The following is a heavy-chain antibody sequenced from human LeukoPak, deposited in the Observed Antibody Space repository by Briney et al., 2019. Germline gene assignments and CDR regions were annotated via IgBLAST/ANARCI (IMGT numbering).Heavy chain of an antibody. CDR2: IYAGDSDT. D-gene: IGHD3-16*01. CDR3: ARGGPSYALDY. V-gene: IGHV5-51*01. Sequence: GESLKISCKGSGYSFTNYWIGWVRQMPGKGLEWMGIIYAGDSDTRYSPSFQGQVTISADKSINTAYPQWSSLKASDTAMYYCARGGPSYALDYWGQGTLVTVSS. J-gene: IGHJ4*02. CDR1: GYSFTNYW.